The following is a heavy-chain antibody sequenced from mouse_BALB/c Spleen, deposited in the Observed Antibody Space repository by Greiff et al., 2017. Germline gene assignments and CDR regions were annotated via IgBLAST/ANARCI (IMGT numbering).Heavy chain of an antibody. J-gene: IGHJ2*01. CDR1: GFTFSSYA. V-gene: IGHV5-6-5*01. CDR2: ISSGGST. D-gene: IGHD1-1*01. CDR3: AREGSSFDY. Sequence: EVQGVESGGGLVKPGGSLKLSCAASGFTFSSYAMSWVRQTPEKRLEWVASISSGGSTYYPDSVKGRFTISRDNARNILYLQMSSLRSEDTAMYYCAREGSSFDYWGQGTTLTVSS.